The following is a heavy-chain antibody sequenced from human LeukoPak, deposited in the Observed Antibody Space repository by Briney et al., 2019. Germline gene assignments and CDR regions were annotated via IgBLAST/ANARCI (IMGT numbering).Heavy chain of an antibody. CDR2: IKQDGSEK. J-gene: IGHJ3*02. CDR1: GFTFSSYW. Sequence: GGSLRLSCAASGFTFSSYWMSWVRQAPGKGLEWVANIKQDGSEKYYVDSVKGRFTISRDNAKNSLYLQMNSLRAEDTAVYYCATGLLWFGEPDAFDIWGQGTMVTVSS. CDR3: ATGLLWFGEPDAFDI. D-gene: IGHD3-10*01. V-gene: IGHV3-7*01.